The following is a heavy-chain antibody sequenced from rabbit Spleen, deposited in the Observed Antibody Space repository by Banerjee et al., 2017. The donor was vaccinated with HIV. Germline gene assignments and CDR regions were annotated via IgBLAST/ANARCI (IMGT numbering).Heavy chain of an antibody. D-gene: IGHD1-1*01. CDR3: ARDLVGVIGWNFYL. V-gene: IGHV1S40*01. CDR1: GFSFSSSDY. Sequence: QSLEESGRDLVKPGASLTLTCTASGFSFSSSDYMCWVRQAPGKGLEWISCIASSSRGFTYSATWAKGRFTISRTSSTTVTLRMTSLTAADTATYFCARDLVGVIGWNFYLWGPGTLVTVS. CDR2: IASSSRGFT. J-gene: IGHJ4*01.